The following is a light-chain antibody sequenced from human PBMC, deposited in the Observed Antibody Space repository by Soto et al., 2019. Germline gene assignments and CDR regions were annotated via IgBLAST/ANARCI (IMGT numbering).Light chain of an antibody. J-gene: IGLJ3*02. CDR1: SSKIGAGYD. CDR3: QSYDSSLSGSV. Sequence: QSVLTQPPSVSGAPGQRVTISCTGSSSKIGAGYDVQWYQQLPGTAPKLLIYDNNNRPSGVPDRFSGSKSGTSASLAITGLQAEDEADYYCQSYDSSLSGSVFGGGTKLTVL. CDR2: DNN. V-gene: IGLV1-40*01.